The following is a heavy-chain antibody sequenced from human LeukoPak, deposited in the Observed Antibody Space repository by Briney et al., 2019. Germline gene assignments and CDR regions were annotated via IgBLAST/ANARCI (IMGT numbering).Heavy chain of an antibody. D-gene: IGHD2-21*01. CDR2: IYTSGST. CDR1: GGSFSSGSYY. Sequence: SETLSLTCTVSGGSFSSGSYYWSWIRQPDGKGLEWIGRIYTSGSTNYNPSLKSRVTISVDTSKNQFSLKLSSVTAADTAVYYCARGGGDWGFHQSDYWGQGTLVTVSS. CDR3: ARGGGDWGFHQSDY. J-gene: IGHJ4*02. V-gene: IGHV4-61*02.